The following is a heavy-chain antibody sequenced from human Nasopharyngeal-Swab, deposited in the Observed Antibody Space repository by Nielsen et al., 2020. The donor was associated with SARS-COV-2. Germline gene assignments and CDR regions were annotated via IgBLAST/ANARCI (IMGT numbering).Heavy chain of an antibody. CDR3: ARGAPNYDLWSGYYYYYGMDV. D-gene: IGHD3-3*01. J-gene: IGHJ6*02. Sequence: PGHGLEWIGEINHSGSTNYNPSLKSRVTISVDTSKNQFSLKLSAVTAADTAVYYRARGAPNYDLWSGYYYYYGMDVWGQGTAVTVSS. V-gene: IGHV4-34*01. CDR2: INHSGST.